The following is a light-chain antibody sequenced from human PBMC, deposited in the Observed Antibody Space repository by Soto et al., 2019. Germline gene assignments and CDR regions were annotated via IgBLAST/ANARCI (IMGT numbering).Light chain of an antibody. Sequence: QSALTQPASVSGSHGQSITISCTGTSSDVGGYNYVSWYQHHPGKAPKLMIYDVSNRPSGVSNRFSGSKSGNTASLTISGLQAEDEADYYCSSYTSSNTGVFGGGTQLTVL. CDR3: SSYTSSNTGV. V-gene: IGLV2-14*03. CDR1: SSDVGGYNY. J-gene: IGLJ2*01. CDR2: DVS.